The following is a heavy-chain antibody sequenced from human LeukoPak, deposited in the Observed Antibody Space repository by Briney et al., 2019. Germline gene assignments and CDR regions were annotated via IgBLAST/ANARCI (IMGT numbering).Heavy chain of an antibody. J-gene: IGHJ2*01. V-gene: IGHV1-69*02. CDR1: GYTFTGYY. D-gene: IGHD6-13*01. Sequence: AGKVSCKTSGYTFTGYYIHWVRQAPGQGLEWVGRIITILAVSNYAQNFQGRVTITGDKSTNTAYMELSSLRFEDTAVYYCARFYSSSPGNGYFDLWGRGTQVTVS. CDR3: ARFYSSSPGNGYFDL. CDR2: IITILAVS.